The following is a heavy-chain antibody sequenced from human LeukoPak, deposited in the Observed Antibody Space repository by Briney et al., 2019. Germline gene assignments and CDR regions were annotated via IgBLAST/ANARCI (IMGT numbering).Heavy chain of an antibody. Sequence: SETLSLTCAVYGRSFSGYSWIWIRQPPGKGLEWTGEINHSGSANYNPSLKSRVNISVDTSKNQFSLKLSSVTAADTAVYYCARGGAAGYYYYYGMDVWGQGTTVTVSS. V-gene: IGHV4-34*01. CDR3: ARGGAAGYYYYYGMDV. J-gene: IGHJ6*02. CDR2: INHSGSA. CDR1: GRSFSGYS. D-gene: IGHD6-13*01.